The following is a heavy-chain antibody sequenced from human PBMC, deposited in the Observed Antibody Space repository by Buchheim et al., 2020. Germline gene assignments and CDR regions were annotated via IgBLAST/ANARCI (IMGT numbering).Heavy chain of an antibody. V-gene: IGHV3-23*04. Sequence: EVQLVESGGGLVQPGGSLRLSCAASGFIFRSYAMSWVRQAPGRGLEWVSGTSGSGGSTDYADSVKGRFTISRDNSRNTLHLQMNSLRAEDTAVYYCAKVFSSSILKKYYYGMDVWGQGTT. CDR3: AKVFSSSILKKYYYGMDV. D-gene: IGHD6-6*01. CDR1: GFIFRSYA. CDR2: TSGSGGST. J-gene: IGHJ6*02.